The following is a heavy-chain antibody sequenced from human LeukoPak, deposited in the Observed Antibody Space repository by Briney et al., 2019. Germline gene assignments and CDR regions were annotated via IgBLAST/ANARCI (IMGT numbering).Heavy chain of an antibody. V-gene: IGHV5-51*01. Sequence: GESLKISCKGSGYSFTSYWIGWVRQMPGKGLEWMGIIYPGDSDTRYSPSFQGQVTISADKSISTAYLQWSSLKASDTALYYCARTSLGYCSGGSCYPMGHFDYWGQGTLVTVSS. J-gene: IGHJ4*02. D-gene: IGHD2-15*01. CDR2: IYPGDSDT. CDR1: GYSFTSYW. CDR3: ARTSLGYCSGGSCYPMGHFDY.